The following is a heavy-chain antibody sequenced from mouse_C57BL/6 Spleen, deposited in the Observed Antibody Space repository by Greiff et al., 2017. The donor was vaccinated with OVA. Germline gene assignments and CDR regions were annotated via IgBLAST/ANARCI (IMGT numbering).Heavy chain of an antibody. J-gene: IGHJ4*01. D-gene: IGHD2-2*01. CDR3: TRVTTNYYAMDY. V-gene: IGHV1-15*01. CDR2: IDPETGGT. Sequence: VQLQQSGAELVRPGASVTLSCKASGYTFTDYEMHWVKQTPVHGLEWIGAIDPETGGTAYNQKFKGKAILTADKSSSTAYMELRSLTSEDSAVYYCTRVTTNYYAMDYWGQGTSVTVSS. CDR1: GYTFTDYE.